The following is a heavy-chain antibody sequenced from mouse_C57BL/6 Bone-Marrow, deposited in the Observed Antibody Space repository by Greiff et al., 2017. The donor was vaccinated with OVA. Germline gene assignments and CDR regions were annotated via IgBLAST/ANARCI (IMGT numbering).Heavy chain of an antibody. D-gene: IGHD1-1*01. CDR2: ISSGSSTI. CDR1: GFTFSDYG. J-gene: IGHJ3*01. Sequence: EVQVVESGGGLVKPGGSLKLSCAASGFTFSDYGMHWVRQAPEKGLEWVAYISSGSSTIYYADTVKGRFTISRDNAKNTLFLQMTSLRSEDTAMYYCARGGYGSSRAWFAYWGQGTLVTVSA. V-gene: IGHV5-17*01. CDR3: ARGGYGSSRAWFAY.